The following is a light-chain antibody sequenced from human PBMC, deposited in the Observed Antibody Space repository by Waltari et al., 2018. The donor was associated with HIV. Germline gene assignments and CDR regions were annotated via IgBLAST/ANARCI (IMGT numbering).Light chain of an antibody. V-gene: IGLV2-11*01. CDR3: CSYGGSNTYYV. CDR1: TSDLGGYEY. J-gene: IGLJ1*01. Sequence: QSVLTQPRSVSGSLGQSVTITCTGTTSDLGGYEYVSWYQKHPDKAHNLIIYDIIHRPAGAPDRFSYSKSGTTASLTISDLRAEDEAQYYCCSYGGSNTYYVFGTGTMVTV. CDR2: DII.